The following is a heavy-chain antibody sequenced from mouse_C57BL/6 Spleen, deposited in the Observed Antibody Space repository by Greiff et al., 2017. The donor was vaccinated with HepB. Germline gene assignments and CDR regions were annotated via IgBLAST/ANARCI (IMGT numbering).Heavy chain of an antibody. CDR2: IYPRSGNT. CDR3: ARGGYDAWFAY. CDR1: GYTFTSYG. V-gene: IGHV1-81*01. J-gene: IGHJ3*01. D-gene: IGHD2-14*01. Sequence: QVQLQQSGAELARPGASVKLSCKASGYTFTSYGISWVKQRTGQGLEWIGEIYPRSGNTYYNEKFKGKATLTADKSSRTAYMELRSLTSADSAVYFCARGGYDAWFAYWGQGTLVTVSA.